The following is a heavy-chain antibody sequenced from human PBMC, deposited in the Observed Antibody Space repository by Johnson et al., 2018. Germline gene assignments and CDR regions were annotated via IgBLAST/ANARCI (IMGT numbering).Heavy chain of an antibody. J-gene: IGHJ1*01. V-gene: IGHV3-7*01. Sequence: EVQLVESGGGLVKPGGSLRLSCAASGFSFSNAWMSWVRQAPGKGLEWVANIKQDGGEKYYVDSVKGRFTIARDNAKNSLYLQMNSLRDEDTAVYYWARVRPPTRDFQHWGQGTLVTVSS. D-gene: IGHD5-12*01. CDR2: IKQDGGEK. CDR1: GFSFSNAW. CDR3: ARVRPPTRDFQH.